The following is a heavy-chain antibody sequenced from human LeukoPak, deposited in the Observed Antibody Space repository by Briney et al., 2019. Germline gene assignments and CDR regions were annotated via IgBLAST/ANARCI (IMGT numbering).Heavy chain of an antibody. CDR1: GFTFSSYS. Sequence: GGSLRLSCAASGFTFSSYSMNWVRQAPGKGLEWVSYISSSSSTIYYADSVKGRFTISRDNAKNSLYLQMNSLRAEDTAVYYCARGGGSSSVDYYYYMDVWGKGTTVTVSS. V-gene: IGHV3-48*04. CDR3: ARGGGSSSVDYYYYMDV. J-gene: IGHJ6*03. D-gene: IGHD6-6*01. CDR2: ISSSSSTI.